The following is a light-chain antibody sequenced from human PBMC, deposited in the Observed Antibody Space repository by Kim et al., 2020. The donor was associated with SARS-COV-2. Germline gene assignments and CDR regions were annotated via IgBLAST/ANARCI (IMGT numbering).Light chain of an antibody. J-gene: IGKJ5*01. CDR2: LGF. Sequence: ESASISCRSSQSLMRANGQTYLDWYLQKPGQSPQVVIYLGFHRASGVPERFSGSGSDTDFTLEISRVEADDVGVYYCMQAVQLPITFGQGTRLEIK. CDR1: QSLMRANGQTY. V-gene: IGKV2-28*01. CDR3: MQAVQLPIT.